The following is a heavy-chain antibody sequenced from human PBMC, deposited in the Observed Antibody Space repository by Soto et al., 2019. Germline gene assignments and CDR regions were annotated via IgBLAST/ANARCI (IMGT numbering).Heavy chain of an antibody. Sequence: LSLTCAVYGGSFSGYYWSWIRQPPGKGLEWIGEINHSGSTNYNPSLKSRVTISVDTSKNQFSLKLSSVTAADTAVYYCARGGGSSSWYLWFDPWGQGTLVTVSS. D-gene: IGHD6-13*01. CDR3: ARGGGSSSWYLWFDP. CDR1: GGSFSGYY. V-gene: IGHV4-34*01. J-gene: IGHJ5*02. CDR2: INHSGST.